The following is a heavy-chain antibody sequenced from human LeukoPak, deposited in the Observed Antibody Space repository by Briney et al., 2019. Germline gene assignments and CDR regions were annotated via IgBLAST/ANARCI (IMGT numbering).Heavy chain of an antibody. Sequence: SESLCLTRALSRGSPSSVYWSCVRQPPRKGLGWRGYIYYSGSTNYNPSLNSRVTISVDTSKNQFSLKRSSVTAADTAVYYCARLDYYHFDFWGQKTVVTVSS. V-gene: IGHV4-59*01. J-gene: IGHJ4*02. CDR3: ARLDYYHFDF. D-gene: IGHD3-22*01. CDR1: RGSPSSVY. CDR2: IYYSGST.